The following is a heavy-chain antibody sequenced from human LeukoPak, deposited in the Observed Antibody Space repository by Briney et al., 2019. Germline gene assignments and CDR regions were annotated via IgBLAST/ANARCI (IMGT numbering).Heavy chain of an antibody. J-gene: IGHJ3*02. Sequence: GASVKVSCTASGYTFSSYGISWVRQAPGQGLKWMGWISAYNGNTNYAQKVQGRVTMTTDTSTSTAYMELRGLRSDDTAVYYCARDEGYFDPHGFDIWGQGTMVTVSS. CDR2: ISAYNGNT. CDR3: ARDEGYFDPHGFDI. CDR1: GYTFSSYG. V-gene: IGHV1-18*01. D-gene: IGHD3-9*01.